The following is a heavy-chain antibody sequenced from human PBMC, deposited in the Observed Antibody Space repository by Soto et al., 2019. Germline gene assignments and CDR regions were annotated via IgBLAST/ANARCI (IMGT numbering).Heavy chain of an antibody. J-gene: IGHJ4*02. V-gene: IGHV4-59*01. Sequence: QVQLQESGPGLVKPSETLSLTCTVSGGSISSYYWSWIRQPPGKGLEWFGYIYYSGSTNYNPSLKRRVTISVDTSKNQFSLRLSSVTAADTAVYYCARAWGRVFDYWGQGTLVTVSS. CDR2: IYYSGST. D-gene: IGHD3-16*01. CDR3: ARAWGRVFDY. CDR1: GGSISSYY.